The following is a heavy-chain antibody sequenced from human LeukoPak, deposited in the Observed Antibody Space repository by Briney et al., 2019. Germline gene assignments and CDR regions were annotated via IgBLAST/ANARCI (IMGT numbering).Heavy chain of an antibody. D-gene: IGHD2-2*01. CDR2: IYYSGST. CDR3: LIAHSSTNWFDP. Sequence: SETLSLTCIVSGDSISSGSHYWGWIRQPPGKGLEWIANIYYSGSTYYNPSLKSRVTISVDTSKNQFSLKLSSVTAADTAVYYCLIAHSSTNWFDPWGQGTLVTVSS. J-gene: IGHJ5*02. V-gene: IGHV4-39*01. CDR1: GDSISSGSHY.